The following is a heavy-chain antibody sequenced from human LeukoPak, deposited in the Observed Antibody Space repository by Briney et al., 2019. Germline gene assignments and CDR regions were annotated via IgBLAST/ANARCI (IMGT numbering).Heavy chain of an antibody. CDR2: IYHSGST. D-gene: IGHD6-13*01. V-gene: IGHV4-38-2*02. CDR3: ARELAGSWLGWFDP. Sequence: SETLSLTCTVSGYSISSGYYWGWIRQPPGKGLEWIGSIYHSGSTYYNPSLKSRVTISVDTSKNQFSLKLSSVTAADTAVYYCARELAGSWLGWFDPWGQGTLVTVSS. CDR1: GYSISSGYY. J-gene: IGHJ5*02.